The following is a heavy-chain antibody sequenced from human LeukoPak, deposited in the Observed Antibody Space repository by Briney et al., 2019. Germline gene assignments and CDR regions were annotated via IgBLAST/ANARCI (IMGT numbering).Heavy chain of an antibody. J-gene: IGHJ5*02. CDR2: IRYDGSNQ. Sequence: PGGSLRLSCAASGFTFSSYGIHWVRQAPGKGLEWVAFIRYDGSNQYYADSVKGRFTISRDNSKNTLYLQMNSLRAEDTAVYYCAKDLSSNVLLTGFAPGGQGTLVTVSP. CDR1: GFTFSSYG. V-gene: IGHV3-30*02. CDR3: AKDLSSNVLLTGFAP. D-gene: IGHD2/OR15-2a*01.